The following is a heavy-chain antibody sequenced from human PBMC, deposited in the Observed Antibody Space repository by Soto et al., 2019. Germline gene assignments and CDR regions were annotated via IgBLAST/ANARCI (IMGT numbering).Heavy chain of an antibody. CDR1: GFTVSSNY. D-gene: IGHD6-13*01. Sequence: GGSLRLSCAASGFTVSSNYMSWVRQAPGKGLEWVSVIYSGGSTYYADSVKGRFTISRHNSKNTLYLQMNSLRAEDTAVYYCARDLGIAAAGRARPADAFDIWGQGTMVTVSS. CDR3: ARDLGIAAAGRARPADAFDI. J-gene: IGHJ3*02. V-gene: IGHV3-53*04. CDR2: IYSGGST.